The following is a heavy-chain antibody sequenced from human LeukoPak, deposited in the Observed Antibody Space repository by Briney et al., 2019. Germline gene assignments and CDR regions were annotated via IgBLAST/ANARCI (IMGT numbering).Heavy chain of an antibody. V-gene: IGHV3-30*03. J-gene: IGHJ4*02. CDR2: ILYDGTNQ. D-gene: IGHD1-26*01. CDR3: ARSRGGTASAVGGQFDF. Sequence: PGGSLRLSCAASGFIFNTYSMNWVRQAPGKGLEWVAVILYDGTNQYYADSVKGRFTISRDNSRNTLYLQMNSLRLEDTAVYYCARSRGGTASAVGGQFDFWGQGTLVTVSS. CDR1: GFIFNTYS.